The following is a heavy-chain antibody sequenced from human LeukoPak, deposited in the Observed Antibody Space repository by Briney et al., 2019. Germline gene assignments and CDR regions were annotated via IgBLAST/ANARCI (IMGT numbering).Heavy chain of an antibody. V-gene: IGHV1-18*01. Sequence: ASVKVSCKASGYTFTSYGISWVRQAPGQGLEWMGWISAYNGNTSYAQKLQGRVTMTTDTSTSTAYMELRSLRSDDTAVYYCARDRRVLWFGDPRFDYWGQGTLVTVSS. CDR3: ARDRRVLWFGDPRFDY. CDR1: GYTFTSYG. D-gene: IGHD3-10*01. J-gene: IGHJ4*02. CDR2: ISAYNGNT.